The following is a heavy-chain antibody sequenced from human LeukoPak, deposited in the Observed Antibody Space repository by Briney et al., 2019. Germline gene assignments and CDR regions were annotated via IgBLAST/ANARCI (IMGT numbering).Heavy chain of an antibody. J-gene: IGHJ6*04. CDR1: GFTFSSYE. Sequence: PGGSLRLSCAASGFTFSSYEMNWVRQAPGKGLEWVSYISSSGSTIYYADSVKGRFTISRDNAKNSLYLQMNSLRAEDTAVYYCAREEDSYDDYPLLDLGMDVWGKGTTVTVSS. D-gene: IGHD4-17*01. CDR2: ISSSGSTI. CDR3: AREEDSYDDYPLLDLGMDV. V-gene: IGHV3-48*03.